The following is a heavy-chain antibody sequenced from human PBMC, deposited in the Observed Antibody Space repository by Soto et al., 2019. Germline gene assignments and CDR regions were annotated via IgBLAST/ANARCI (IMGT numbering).Heavy chain of an antibody. Sequence: HPGGSLRLSCAASGFTFSSYAMHWVRQAPGKGLEWVAVISYDGSNKYYADSVKGRFTISRDNSKNTLYLQMNSLRAEDTAVYYCARGFGSDYVGAFDIWGQGTMVTVSS. CDR1: GFTFSSYA. CDR2: ISYDGSNK. V-gene: IGHV3-30-3*01. D-gene: IGHD4-17*01. CDR3: ARGFGSDYVGAFDI. J-gene: IGHJ3*02.